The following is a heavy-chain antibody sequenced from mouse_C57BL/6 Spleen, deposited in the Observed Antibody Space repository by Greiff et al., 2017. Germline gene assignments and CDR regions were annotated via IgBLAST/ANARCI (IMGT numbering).Heavy chain of an antibody. V-gene: IGHV1-55*01. CDR3: ARSVTTGYYFDY. D-gene: IGHD2-2*01. Sequence: QVQLQQSGAELVKPGASVKMSCKASGYTFTSYWITWVKQRPGQGLEWIGDIYPGSGSTNYNEKFKSKATLTVDTSSSTAYMQLSSLTSEDSAVYDCARSVTTGYYFDYWGQGTTLTVSS. J-gene: IGHJ2*01. CDR2: IYPGSGST. CDR1: GYTFTSYW.